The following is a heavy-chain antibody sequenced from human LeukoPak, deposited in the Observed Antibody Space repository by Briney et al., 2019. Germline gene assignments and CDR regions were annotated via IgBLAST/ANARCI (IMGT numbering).Heavy chain of an antibody. CDR3: AREPYCGGDCSHFDY. CDR2: ISSSSSYI. V-gene: IGHV3-21*01. J-gene: IGHJ4*02. CDR1: GFTFSSYS. Sequence: AGGSLRLSCAASGFTFSSYSMNWVRQAPGKGLEWVSSISSSSSYIYYADSVKGRFTISRDNAKNSLYLQMNSLRDEDTAVYYCAREPYCGGDCSHFDYWGQGTLVTVSS. D-gene: IGHD2-21*02.